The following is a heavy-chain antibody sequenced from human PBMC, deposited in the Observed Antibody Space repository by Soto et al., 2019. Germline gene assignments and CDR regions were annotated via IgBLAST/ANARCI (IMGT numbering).Heavy chain of an antibody. CDR2: ISAYNGNT. D-gene: IGHD2-15*01. Sequence: ASVKVSCKASGYTFTSYGISWVRQAPGQGLEWMGWISAYNGNTNYAQKLQGRVTMTTDTSTSTAYVELRSLRSDDTAVYYCARARPFCSGGSCYPNWFDPWGQGTLVTVSS. CDR3: ARARPFCSGGSCYPNWFDP. CDR1: GYTFTSYG. J-gene: IGHJ5*02. V-gene: IGHV1-18*01.